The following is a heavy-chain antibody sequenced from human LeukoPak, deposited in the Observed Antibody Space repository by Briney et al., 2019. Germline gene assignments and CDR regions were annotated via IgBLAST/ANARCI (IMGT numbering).Heavy chain of an antibody. V-gene: IGHV1-8*01. D-gene: IGHD6-13*01. CDR2: MNPNSGNT. J-gene: IGHJ5*02. CDR3: ARGLSMAAAGTCEFDP. CDR1: GYTFTCYV. Sequence: ASVNVSFKASGYTFTCYVINWVRPATGQGVEWMGWMNPNSGNTGYAQKFQGRVTMTRNTYISTAYLELSSLRSEDTAVYYCARGLSMAAAGTCEFDPWGQGNLVTVSS.